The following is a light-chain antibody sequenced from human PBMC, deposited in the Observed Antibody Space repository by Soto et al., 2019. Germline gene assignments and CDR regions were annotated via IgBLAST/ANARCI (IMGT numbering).Light chain of an antibody. Sequence: EIVLAQSPGTLSLSPGERATLSCRASQSVSNNYLAWYQQKPGQAPRLLIYGASSRATGIPDRFSGSGSGTDFTLAISRLEPEDFAVYYCQRYGSSPPTFGQGTKVDI. J-gene: IGKJ1*01. CDR2: GAS. CDR3: QRYGSSPPT. CDR1: QSVSNNY. V-gene: IGKV3-20*01.